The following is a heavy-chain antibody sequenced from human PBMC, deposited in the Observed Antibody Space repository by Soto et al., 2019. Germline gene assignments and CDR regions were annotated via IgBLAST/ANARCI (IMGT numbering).Heavy chain of an antibody. D-gene: IGHD6-19*01. CDR1: GGTFSSYT. J-gene: IGHJ4*02. CDR2: IIPILGIA. Sequence: QVQLVQSGAEVKKPGSSVKVSCKASGGTFSSYTISCVRQAPGQGLEWMGRIIPILGIANYAQKFQGRVTITADKSTSTAYMELSSLRSEDTAVYYCARDSSGWYFPDYWGQGTLVTVSS. CDR3: ARDSSGWYFPDY. V-gene: IGHV1-69*08.